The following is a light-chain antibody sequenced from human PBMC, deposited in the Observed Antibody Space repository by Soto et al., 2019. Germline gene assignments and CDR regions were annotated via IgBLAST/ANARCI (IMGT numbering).Light chain of an antibody. J-gene: IGKJ4*01. CDR3: MQALQSPLT. Sequence: DLVMTQSPLSLPVTPGEPASISCRSSQSLLHSNGYNYLDWYLQKPGQSPQLLIYLGSNRASGVXDXXSGSGSGTDFTLKISRVEAEDVGVYYCMQALQSPLTFGGGTKVEIK. CDR2: LGS. V-gene: IGKV2-28*01. CDR1: QSLLHSNGYNY.